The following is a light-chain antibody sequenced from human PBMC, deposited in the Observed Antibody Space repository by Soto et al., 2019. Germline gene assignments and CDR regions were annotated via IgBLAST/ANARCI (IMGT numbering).Light chain of an antibody. CDR1: SSDVGAYTS. J-gene: IGLJ1*01. V-gene: IGLV2-14*01. CDR2: EVS. CDR3: SSYTSSSSGV. Sequence: QSALTQPASVSGSPGQSITISCSGTSSDVGAYTSVSWYQQHPGKAPKLMIYEVSTRPSGVSNRFSGSKSGNTASLTISGLQAEDEADYYCSSYTSSSSGVFGTGTKVTVL.